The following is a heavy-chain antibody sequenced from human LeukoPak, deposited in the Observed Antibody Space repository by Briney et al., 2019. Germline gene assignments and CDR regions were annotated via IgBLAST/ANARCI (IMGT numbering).Heavy chain of an antibody. CDR3: AREIALAGLNDY. V-gene: IGHV3-7*01. D-gene: IGHD6-19*01. Sequence: GGSLRLSCAVSGFTFSSYWMSWVRQAPGKGLEWVAKINQYGTEKYYVDSVKGRFTVSRDNAKNSLYLQVNSLRAEDTAVYYCAREIALAGLNDYWGQGTLVTVSS. J-gene: IGHJ4*02. CDR1: GFTFSSYW. CDR2: INQYGTEK.